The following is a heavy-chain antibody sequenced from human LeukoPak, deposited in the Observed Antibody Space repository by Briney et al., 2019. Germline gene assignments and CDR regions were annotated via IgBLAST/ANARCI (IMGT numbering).Heavy chain of an antibody. D-gene: IGHD3-3*01. V-gene: IGHV3-21*01. CDR2: ISSSSSYI. J-gene: IGHJ4*02. CDR1: GFTFSSYS. Sequence: PGGSLRLPCAASGFTFSSYSMNWVRQAPGKGLEWVSSISSSSSYIYYADSVKGRFTISRDNAKNSLYLQMNSLRAEDTAVYYCARVDYDFWSGYYDWGQGTLVTVSS. CDR3: ARVDYDFWSGYYD.